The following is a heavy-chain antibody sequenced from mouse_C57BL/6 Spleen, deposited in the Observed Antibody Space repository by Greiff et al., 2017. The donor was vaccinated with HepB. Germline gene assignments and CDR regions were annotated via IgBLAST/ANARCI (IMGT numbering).Heavy chain of an antibody. V-gene: IGHV1-69*01. CDR1: GYTFTSYW. J-gene: IGHJ3*01. CDR3: AITGKAY. D-gene: IGHD4-1*01. Sequence: VQLQQPGAELVMPGASVKLSCKASGYTFTSYWMHWVKQRPGQGLEWIGEIDPSDSYTNYNQKFKGKSTLTVDKSSSTAYMQLSSLTSEDSAVYYCAITGKAYWGQGTLVTVSA. CDR2: IDPSDSYT.